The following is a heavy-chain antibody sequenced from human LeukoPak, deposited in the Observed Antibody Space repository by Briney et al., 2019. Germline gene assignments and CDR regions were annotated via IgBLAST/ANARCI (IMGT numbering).Heavy chain of an antibody. D-gene: IGHD3-10*01. CDR1: GFIFSSYV. CDR2: ISSNGGSS. J-gene: IGHJ4*02. V-gene: IGHV3-64D*06. CDR3: VKDIWYGSGNYQFDN. Sequence: GGSLRLSCSASGFIFSSYVMHWVRQAPGKGLEYVAGISSNGGSSYYADSVKGRFTISRDNHKNTLYLQMSNLGAEDTAVYYCVKDIWYGSGNYQFDNWGQGTLVTVSS.